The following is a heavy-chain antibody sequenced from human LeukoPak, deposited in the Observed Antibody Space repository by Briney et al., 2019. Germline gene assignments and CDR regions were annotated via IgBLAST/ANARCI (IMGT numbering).Heavy chain of an antibody. J-gene: IGHJ5*02. Sequence: GALGRFCSASGFPFSSYSISWGRQAPGKGLEWVSAISGSGGSTYYADSVKGRFTIPRDNSKNTLYLQMNSLRAEDTAVYYCAKDAEGATGWFDPWGQGTLVTVSA. V-gene: IGHV3-23*01. D-gene: IGHD1-14*01. CDR1: GFPFSSYS. CDR3: AKDAEGATGWFDP. CDR2: ISGSGGST.